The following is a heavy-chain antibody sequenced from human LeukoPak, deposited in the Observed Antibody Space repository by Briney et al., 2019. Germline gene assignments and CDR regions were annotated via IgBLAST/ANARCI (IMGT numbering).Heavy chain of an antibody. V-gene: IGHV4-4*07. CDR3: ARHYSITGGRLSGYWLDP. J-gene: IGHJ5*02. CDR2: IYTSGST. CDR1: GGSISSYY. D-gene: IGHD7-27*01. Sequence: SETLSLTCTVSGGSISSYYWSWIRQPAGKGLEWIGRIYTSGSTNYNPSLKSRVTISVDTSKNQVSLKLSSVTAADTAVCYCARHYSITGGRLSGYWLDPWGQGTLVTVSS.